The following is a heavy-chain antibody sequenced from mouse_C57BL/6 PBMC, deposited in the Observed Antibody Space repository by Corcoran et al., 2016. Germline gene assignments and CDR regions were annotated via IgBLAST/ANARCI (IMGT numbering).Heavy chain of an antibody. D-gene: IGHD1-1*01. CDR3: ARSGLGYYYGSSYPYWYFDV. V-gene: IGHV8-12*01. CDR1: GFSLSTSGMG. CDR2: IYWDDDK. Sequence: QVTLKESGPGILQSSQTLSLTCSFSGFSLSTSGMGVSWIRQPSGKGLEWLAHIYWDDDKRYNPSLKSRLTISKDTSRNQVFLKITSVDTADTATYYCARSGLGYYYGSSYPYWYFDVWGTGTTVTVSS. J-gene: IGHJ1*03.